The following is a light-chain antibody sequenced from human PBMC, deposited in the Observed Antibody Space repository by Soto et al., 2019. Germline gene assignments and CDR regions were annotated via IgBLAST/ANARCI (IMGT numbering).Light chain of an antibody. CDR1: RSNIGTNT. CDR2: SNN. V-gene: IGLV1-44*01. Sequence: QSVLTQPPSASGTAGQRFTISCSGSRSNIGTNTVHCYKQLPRTAPKPLIPSNNQRPSGVPDLCSGSKSGTSASLAISGLQSEDEADYYCAVWNDSLNGWVSGGGTKLT. J-gene: IGLJ3*02. CDR3: AVWNDSLNGWV.